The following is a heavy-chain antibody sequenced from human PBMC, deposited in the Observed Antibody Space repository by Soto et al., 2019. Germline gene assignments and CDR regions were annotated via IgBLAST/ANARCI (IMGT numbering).Heavy chain of an antibody. Sequence: ASVKVSCKASGYTFTSYYMHWVRQAPGQGLEWMGIINPSGGSTSYAQKFQGRVTMTRDTSTSTVYMELSSLRSEDTAVYYCARDYDNYDSSGYYYPTFGAFDIWGQGTMVTV. D-gene: IGHD3-22*01. V-gene: IGHV1-46*01. CDR1: GYTFTSYY. CDR2: INPSGGST. J-gene: IGHJ3*02. CDR3: ARDYDNYDSSGYYYPTFGAFDI.